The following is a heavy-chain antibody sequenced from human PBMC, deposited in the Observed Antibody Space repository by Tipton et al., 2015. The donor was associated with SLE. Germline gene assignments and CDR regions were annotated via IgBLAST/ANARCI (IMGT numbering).Heavy chain of an antibody. J-gene: IGHJ3*01. V-gene: IGHV4-38-2*02. D-gene: IGHD6-19*01. CDR1: GYSLNNGYF. CDR3: TRLRGGDYKRRLVVNAFDV. CDR2: MYHSGST. Sequence: PGLVKPSETLSLKCTVSGYSLNNGYFWGWIRQPPGKGLEWIASMYHSGSTYYNPSLESRVTILVDTSKNQFSLNLRSVTAADTAVYYCTRLRGGDYKRRLVVNAFDVWGQGTVVTVSS.